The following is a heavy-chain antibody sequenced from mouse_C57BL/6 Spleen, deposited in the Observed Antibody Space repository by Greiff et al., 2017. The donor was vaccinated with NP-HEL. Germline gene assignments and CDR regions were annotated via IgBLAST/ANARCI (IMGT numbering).Heavy chain of an antibody. J-gene: IGHJ2*01. CDR3: AFITTVDY. CDR1: GYSFTGYY. Sequence: EVQLQQSGPELVKPGASVKISCKASGYSFTGYYMNWVKQSPEKSLEWIGEINPSTGGTTYNQKFKAKATLTVDKSSSTAYMQLKSLTSEDSAVYYCAFITTVDYWGQGTTLTVSS. V-gene: IGHV1-42*01. D-gene: IGHD1-2*01. CDR2: INPSTGGT.